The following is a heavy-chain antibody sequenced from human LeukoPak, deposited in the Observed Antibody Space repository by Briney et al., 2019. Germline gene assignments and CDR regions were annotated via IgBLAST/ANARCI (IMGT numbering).Heavy chain of an antibody. CDR2: IYYSGST. Sequence: SEILSLTCTVSGGSISSSSYYWGWIRQPPGKGLEWIGSIYYSGSTYYNPSLKSRVTISVDTSKNQFSLKLSSVTAADTAVYYCARQDSSSWIRRWFDPWGQGTLVTVSS. D-gene: IGHD6-13*01. V-gene: IGHV4-39*01. CDR3: ARQDSSSWIRRWFDP. J-gene: IGHJ5*02. CDR1: GGSISSSSYY.